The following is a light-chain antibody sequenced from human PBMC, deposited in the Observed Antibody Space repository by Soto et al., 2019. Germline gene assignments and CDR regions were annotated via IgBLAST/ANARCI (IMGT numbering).Light chain of an antibody. V-gene: IGLV2-14*01. CDR3: SSCTDSSNYV. Sequence: QSALTQPASASGSPGQSITISSTGTSGDLAIYNYVSWYQQQPGKAPRRMIYQVTNRRSGVSNRFSGSRSGNTASLTISGLQAEDVSDYYCSSCTDSSNYVFGTGTKVTVL. J-gene: IGLJ1*01. CDR1: SGDLAIYNY. CDR2: QVT.